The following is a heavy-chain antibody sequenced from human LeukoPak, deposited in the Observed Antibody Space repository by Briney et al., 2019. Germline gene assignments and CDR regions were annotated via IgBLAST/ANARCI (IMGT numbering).Heavy chain of an antibody. CDR2: IKEDGSEK. V-gene: IGHV3-7*03. CDR1: GFTFSNYA. CDR3: ARGGRSRFVY. J-gene: IGHJ4*02. Sequence: GGSLRLSCAASGFTFSNYAMSWVRQAPGKGLEWVANIKEDGSEKYYVDSVKGRFTISRDNAKNSLYLQMNSLRGEDTAMYYCARGGRSRFVYWGQGTLVTVSS. D-gene: IGHD1-26*01.